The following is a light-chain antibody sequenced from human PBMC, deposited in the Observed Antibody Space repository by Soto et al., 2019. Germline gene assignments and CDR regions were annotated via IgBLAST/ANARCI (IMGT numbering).Light chain of an antibody. J-gene: IGKJ4*01. CDR2: DAS. CDR3: QQRSTWHIT. Sequence: EIVLTQSPATLSLSPGERATLSCRASQSVSSYLAWYQEKPGQAPRLLLYDASNRATGIPARFSGSGSGTDFTPTISSLEPEDSTVYYCQQRSTWHITFDGGTKVEIK. V-gene: IGKV3-11*01. CDR1: QSVSSY.